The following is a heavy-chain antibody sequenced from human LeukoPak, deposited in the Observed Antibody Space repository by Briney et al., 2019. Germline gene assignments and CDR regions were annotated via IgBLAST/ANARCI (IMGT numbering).Heavy chain of an antibody. D-gene: IGHD2-2*01. CDR1: GFTFSSYG. CDR2: ISYDGSNK. Sequence: GRSLRLSCAASGFTFSSYGMHWVRQAPGKGLEWVAVISYDGSNKYYADSVKGRFTISRDSSKNTLYLQMNSLRAEDTAVYYCAKRIGSTSLPIDYWGQGTLVTVSS. V-gene: IGHV3-30*18. CDR3: AKRIGSTSLPIDY. J-gene: IGHJ4*02.